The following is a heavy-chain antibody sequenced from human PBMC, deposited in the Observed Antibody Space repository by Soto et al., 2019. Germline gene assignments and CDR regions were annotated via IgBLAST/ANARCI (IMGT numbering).Heavy chain of an antibody. Sequence: QVQLQQWGAGLLKPSETLSLTCAVYGGSFSGYYWSWIRQPPGKGLGWIGEINHSGSTNYNPSLKSRVTIAVDTSKNQFSLKLSSVTAADTAVYYCARPRFSYGSGGGFDYWGQGTLVTVSS. CDR3: ARPRFSYGSGGGFDY. J-gene: IGHJ4*02. D-gene: IGHD3-10*01. CDR2: INHSGST. V-gene: IGHV4-34*01. CDR1: GGSFSGYY.